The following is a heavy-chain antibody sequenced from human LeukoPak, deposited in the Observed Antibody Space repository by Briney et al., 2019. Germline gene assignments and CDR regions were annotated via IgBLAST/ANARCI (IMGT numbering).Heavy chain of an antibody. J-gene: IGHJ5*02. V-gene: IGHV3-48*04. D-gene: IGHD2-21*02. CDR2: ISSTGKTK. CDR3: ARAPCGGDCYSVLDP. Sequence: GGSLRLSCAGSGFTFSNYSMFWLRQTPGKGPQWVSFISSTGKTKYYADSVRGRFTISRDNAKSSLYLEMNSLRVEDTSVYFCARAPCGGDCYSVLDPWGQGTLVTVSS. CDR1: GFTFSNYS.